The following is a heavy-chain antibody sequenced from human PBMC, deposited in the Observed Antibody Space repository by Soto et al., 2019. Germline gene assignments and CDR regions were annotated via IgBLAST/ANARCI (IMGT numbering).Heavy chain of an antibody. Sequence: GGSLRLSCAVSGFTLDTYGMHWVRQAAGQGLEWVAVSWHDGRHLDYADSVRGRFTDFRDDSKNTLFLEMNGLRGDDATVYYYPSNWGACTPGECYSHGFDLWRKGTAVTVSP. V-gene: IGHV3-33*03. D-gene: IGHD2-21*01. CDR2: SWHDGRHL. CDR3: PSNWGACTPGECYSHGFDL. J-gene: IGHJ6*04. CDR1: GFTLDTYG.